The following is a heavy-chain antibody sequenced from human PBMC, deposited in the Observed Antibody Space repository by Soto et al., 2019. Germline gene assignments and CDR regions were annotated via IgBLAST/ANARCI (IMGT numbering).Heavy chain of an antibody. V-gene: IGHV3-30*18. CDR2: ISYDGSNK. CDR1: GFIFSSYG. CDR3: AKGSTAMTYFDY. Sequence: QVQLVESEGGVVQPGRSLRLSCAASGFIFSSYGMHWVRQAPGKGLEWVAVISYDGSNKYYADTVKGRFTISRDNSKNTLYLQMNSLRAEDTAVYYCAKGSTAMTYFDYWGQGTLVTVSS. J-gene: IGHJ4*02. D-gene: IGHD5-18*01.